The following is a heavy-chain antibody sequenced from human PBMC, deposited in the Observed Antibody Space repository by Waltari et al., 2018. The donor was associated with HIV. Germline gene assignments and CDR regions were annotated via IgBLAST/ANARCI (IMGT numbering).Heavy chain of an antibody. CDR2: IYYSGST. CDR1: GDSINTYY. V-gene: IGHV4-59*01. CDR3: ARDADGLDY. Sequence: QVQLQESGPGLVKPAETLSLTCPVSGDSINTYYWSWIRQPPGTGLEWIGHIYYSGSTKYNPSLTSRVRISVDTSKKQISRKVKSVTTADTAMYYCARDADGLDYWGQGTLVTVSS. J-gene: IGHJ4*02.